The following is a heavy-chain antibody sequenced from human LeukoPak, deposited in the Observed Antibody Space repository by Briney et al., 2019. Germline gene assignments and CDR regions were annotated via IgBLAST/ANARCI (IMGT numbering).Heavy chain of an antibody. CDR1: GGSISSYY. J-gene: IGHJ6*02. CDR2: IYYSGST. CDR3: ARQEAYSYGMDV. Sequence: PSETLSLTCTVSGGSISSYYWTWIRQPPGKGLECIGYIYYSGSTNYNPSLKSRVTISVDMSKNQFSLKLKPVTAADTAVYYCARQEAYSYGMDVWGQGTTVTVSS. V-gene: IGHV4-59*08.